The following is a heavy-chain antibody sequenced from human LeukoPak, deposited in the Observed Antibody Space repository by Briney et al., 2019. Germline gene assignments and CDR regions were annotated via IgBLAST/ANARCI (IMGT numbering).Heavy chain of an antibody. CDR2: IYYSGST. D-gene: IGHD6-6*01. CDR3: ARDPAARAGVFDY. CDR1: GGSISSNSYY. J-gene: IGHJ4*02. V-gene: IGHV4-39*07. Sequence: SETLSLTCAVSGGSISSNSYYWGWIRQPPGKGLEWIGSIYYSGSTYYNPSLKSRVTISVDTSKNQFSLKLSSVTAADTAVYYCARDPAARAGVFDYWGQGTLVTVSS.